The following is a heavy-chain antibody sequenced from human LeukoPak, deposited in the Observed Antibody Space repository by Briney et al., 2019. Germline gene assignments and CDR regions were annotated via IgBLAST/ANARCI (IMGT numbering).Heavy chain of an antibody. CDR3: ARGISGSSGWYWFDH. Sequence: GASVKVSCKASGGTFSSYAISWVRQAPGQGLEWMGRVIPILGIANYAQKFQGRVTITADKSTSTAYMELSSLRSEDTAVYYCARGISGSSGWYWFDHWGQGTLVTVSS. V-gene: IGHV1-69*04. J-gene: IGHJ5*02. D-gene: IGHD6-19*01. CDR1: GGTFSSYA. CDR2: VIPILGIA.